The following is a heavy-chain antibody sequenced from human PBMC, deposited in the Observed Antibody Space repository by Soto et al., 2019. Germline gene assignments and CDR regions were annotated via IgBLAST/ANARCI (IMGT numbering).Heavy chain of an antibody. J-gene: IGHJ6*02. CDR2: IIPIFGTA. CDR3: ARDHYGSGSYGYYYYYGMDV. Sequence: VASVKVSCKASGGTFSSYAISWVRQAPGQGLEWMGGIIPIFGTANYAQKFQGRVTITADESTSTAYMELSSLRSEDTAVYYCARDHYGSGSYGYYYYYGMDVWGQGTTVTVSS. V-gene: IGHV1-69*13. CDR1: GGTFSSYA. D-gene: IGHD3-10*01.